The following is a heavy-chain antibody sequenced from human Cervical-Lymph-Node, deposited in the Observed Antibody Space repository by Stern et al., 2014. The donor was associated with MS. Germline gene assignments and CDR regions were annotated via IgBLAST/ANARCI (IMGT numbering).Heavy chain of an antibody. V-gene: IGHV3-11*06. Sequence: MQLVESGGGLVKPGGSLRLSCAASGFSFSDYYMSWIRQAPGKGLEGVTYISGSTSYTKYADSVKGRFTISRDNTKNSLYLQMNSLSAEDTAVYYCARGYSSGWYAGSDYWGQGSLVTVSS. J-gene: IGHJ4*02. CDR1: GFSFSDYY. CDR3: ARGYSSGWYAGSDY. D-gene: IGHD6-19*01. CDR2: ISGSTSYT.